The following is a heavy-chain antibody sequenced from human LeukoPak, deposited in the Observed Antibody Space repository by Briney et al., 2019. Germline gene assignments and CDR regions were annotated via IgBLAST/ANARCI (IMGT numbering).Heavy chain of an antibody. CDR2: INAGNGNT. J-gene: IGHJ5*02. D-gene: IGHD1-26*01. CDR3: ARDQVGATSWFDP. V-gene: IGHV1-3*01. CDR1: GYTFTSYA. Sequence: ASVKVSCKASGYTFTSYAMHWVRQAPGQRLEWMGWINAGNGNTKYSQKFQGRVTITRDTSASTAYMELSSLRSEDTAVYYCARDQVGATSWFDPWGQGTLVTVSS.